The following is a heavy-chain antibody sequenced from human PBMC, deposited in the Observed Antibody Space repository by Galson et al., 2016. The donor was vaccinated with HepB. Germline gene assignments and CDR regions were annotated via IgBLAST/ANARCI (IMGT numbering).Heavy chain of an antibody. V-gene: IGHV3-30*04. Sequence: SLRLSCAASGFIFSTYAMHWVRQTPGKGLEWVATISEDGTNHYYVDSVKGRFTISRDNSKNTLYLQMNSLRPEDTAVYYCARADYGDYVAFFDYWGQGTLVTVSS. CDR2: ISEDGTNH. J-gene: IGHJ4*02. D-gene: IGHD4-17*01. CDR1: GFIFSTYA. CDR3: ARADYGDYVAFFDY.